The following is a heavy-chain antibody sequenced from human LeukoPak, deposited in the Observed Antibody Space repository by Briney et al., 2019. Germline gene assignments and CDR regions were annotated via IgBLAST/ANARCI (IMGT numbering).Heavy chain of an antibody. V-gene: IGHV4-34*01. CDR1: GFTFSKYG. D-gene: IGHD1/OR15-1a*01. CDR3: ARARYDGNSSK. Sequence: GSLRLSCAASGFTFSKYGMSWIRQPPGKGLEWIGEINHSGSANYNPSLKSRVTISVDTSKNQFSLQLNSVTAADTAMYFCARARYDGNSSKWGQGTLVIVSS. J-gene: IGHJ4*02. CDR2: INHSGSA.